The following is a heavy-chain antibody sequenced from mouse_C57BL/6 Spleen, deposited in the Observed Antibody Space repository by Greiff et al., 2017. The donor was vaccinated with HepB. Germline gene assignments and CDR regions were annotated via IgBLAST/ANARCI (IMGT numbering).Heavy chain of an antibody. CDR1: GYAFTNYL. D-gene: IGHD1-2*01. CDR2: INPGSGGT. Sequence: VQLQQSGAELVRPGTSVKVSCKASGYAFTNYLIEWVKQRPGQGLEWIGVINPGSGGTNYNEKFKGKATLTADKSSSTAYMQLSSLTSEASAVYFCARNYGQYFDVWGTGTTVTVSS. CDR3: ARNYGQYFDV. J-gene: IGHJ1*03. V-gene: IGHV1-54*01.